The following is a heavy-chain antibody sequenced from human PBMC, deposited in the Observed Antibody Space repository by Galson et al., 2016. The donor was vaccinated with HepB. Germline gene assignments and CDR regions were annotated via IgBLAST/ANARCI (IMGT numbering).Heavy chain of an antibody. D-gene: IGHD6-19*01. CDR2: ISSSGRTT. Sequence: SLRLSCAASGFTFSDYYMTWIRQAPGKGLEWVAYISSSGRTTYYADSVKGRFTTSRDNPKTSLYLQMNSLRVEDTAVYYCAGDWTGYSNGGWFDPWGRGTLVTVSS. CDR3: AGDWTGYSNGGWFDP. V-gene: IGHV3-11*01. J-gene: IGHJ5*02. CDR1: GFTFSDYY.